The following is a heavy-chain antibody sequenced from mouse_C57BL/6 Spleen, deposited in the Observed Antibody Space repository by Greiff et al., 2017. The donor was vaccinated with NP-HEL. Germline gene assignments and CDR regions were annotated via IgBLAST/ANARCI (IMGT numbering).Heavy chain of an antibody. D-gene: IGHD2-2*01. J-gene: IGHJ1*03. V-gene: IGHV1-26*01. CDR3: ARHYGYDERYFDV. CDR1: GYTFTDYY. Sequence: EVQLQQSGPELVKPGASVKISCKASGYTFTDYYMNWVKQSHGKSLEWIGDINPNNGGTSYNQKFKGKATLTVDKSSSTAYMELRSLTSEDSAVYYCARHYGYDERYFDVWGTGTTVTVSS. CDR2: INPNNGGT.